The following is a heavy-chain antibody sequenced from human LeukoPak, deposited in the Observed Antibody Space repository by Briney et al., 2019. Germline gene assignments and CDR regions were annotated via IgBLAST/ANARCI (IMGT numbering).Heavy chain of an antibody. D-gene: IGHD1-26*01. J-gene: IGHJ4*02. CDR3: AKRILGVAIEH. CDR2: ITGSGDNT. Sequence: GGSLRLSCAASGFTFSSYAMSWVRQAPGKGLEWVSEITGSGDNTDYAGSVKGRFTISRDNSKNTLYLQMNSLSAADTAVYYCAKRILGVAIEHWGQGTLVTVS. CDR1: GFTFSSYA. V-gene: IGHV3-23*01.